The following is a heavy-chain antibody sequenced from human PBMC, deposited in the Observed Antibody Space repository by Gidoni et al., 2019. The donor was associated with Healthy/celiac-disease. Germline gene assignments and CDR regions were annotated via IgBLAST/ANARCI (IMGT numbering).Heavy chain of an antibody. CDR1: GCTFSSYG. J-gene: IGHJ4*02. D-gene: IGHD3-9*01. Sequence: QVQLVESGGGVVQPGRSLRLSCAASGCTFSSYGMHWVRQAPGKGLEWVAVISYDGSNKYYADSVKGRFTISRDNSKNTLYLQMNSLRAEDTAVYYCAKDQTRFRYFDWLPDYWGQGTLVTVSS. CDR3: AKDQTRFRYFDWLPDY. V-gene: IGHV3-30*18. CDR2: ISYDGSNK.